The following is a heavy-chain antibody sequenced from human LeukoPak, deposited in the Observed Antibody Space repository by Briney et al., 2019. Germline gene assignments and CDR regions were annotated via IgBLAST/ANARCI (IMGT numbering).Heavy chain of an antibody. CDR1: GFIFSNYG. Sequence: GRSLRLSCAASGFIFSNYGMHWVRQAPGKGLEWVAVISHDGRTAFYADSVKGRFTISRDNSKNTLDLQMLSLRVEDTAVYYCAKEPTSYSSGWYFHHWGQGTLVTVSS. D-gene: IGHD6-25*01. J-gene: IGHJ1*01. CDR3: AKEPTSYSSGWYFHH. CDR2: ISHDGRTA. V-gene: IGHV3-30*18.